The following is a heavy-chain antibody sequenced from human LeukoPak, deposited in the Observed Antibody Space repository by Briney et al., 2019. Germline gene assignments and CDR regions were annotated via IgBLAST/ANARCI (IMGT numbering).Heavy chain of an antibody. CDR3: ARDGTATNYFYYGMDV. D-gene: IGHD4-17*01. Sequence: GGSLRLSCAASGFTFSDYYMSWIRQAPGKGLEWVSHISSSSQTNYADPVKGRFTISRDNAKNSLYLQMHSLRAEDTAVHYCARDGTATNYFYYGMDVWGKGITVTVSS. J-gene: IGHJ6*04. V-gene: IGHV3-11*06. CDR2: ISSSSQT. CDR1: GFTFSDYY.